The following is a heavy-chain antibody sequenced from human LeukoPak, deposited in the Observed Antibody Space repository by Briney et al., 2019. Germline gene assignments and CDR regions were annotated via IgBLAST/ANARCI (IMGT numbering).Heavy chain of an antibody. CDR2: ISSSGSSI. V-gene: IGHV3-11*01. Sequence: GGSLRLSCAASGFTFSDYYMSWIRQAPGKGLEWVSYISSSGSSIYYADSVKGRFTISRDNAKNSPYLQMNSLRAEDTAVYYCARNAGPTRYYFDYWGQGTLVTVSS. J-gene: IGHJ4*02. CDR1: GFTFSDYY. CDR3: ARNAGPTRYYFDY.